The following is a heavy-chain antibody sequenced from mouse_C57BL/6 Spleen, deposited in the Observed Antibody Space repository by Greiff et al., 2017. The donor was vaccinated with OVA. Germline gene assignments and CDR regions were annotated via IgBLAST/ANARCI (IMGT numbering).Heavy chain of an antibody. Sequence: VQLQQPGAELVMPGASVKLSCKASGYTFTSYWMHWVKQRPGQGLEWIGEIDPSDSYTNYNQKFKGKSTLTVDKSSSTAYMQLSSLTSEDSAVYYCARSQYGSSYFFDYWGQGTTLTVSS. CDR1: GYTFTSYW. D-gene: IGHD1-1*01. CDR2: IDPSDSYT. J-gene: IGHJ2*01. CDR3: ARSQYGSSYFFDY. V-gene: IGHV1-69*01.